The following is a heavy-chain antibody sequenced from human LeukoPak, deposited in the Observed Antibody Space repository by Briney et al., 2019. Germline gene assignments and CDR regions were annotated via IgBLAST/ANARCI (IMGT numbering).Heavy chain of an antibody. CDR2: ISYDGSVN. Sequence: GTSLRLSCAGSGFTFSYYGMHWVRQAPGKGLEWVAVISYDGSVNYCAGSVKGRFTISRDNSKNTLYLQMNSLRTEDTAMYYCAKDVRNSGYGDWWGQGTLVTVSS. CDR1: GFTFSYYG. J-gene: IGHJ4*02. D-gene: IGHD5-12*01. V-gene: IGHV3-30*18. CDR3: AKDVRNSGYGDW.